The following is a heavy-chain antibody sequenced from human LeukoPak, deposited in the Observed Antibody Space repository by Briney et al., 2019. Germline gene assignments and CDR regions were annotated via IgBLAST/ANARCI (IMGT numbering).Heavy chain of an antibody. CDR2: IYTSGST. CDR3: ARESDYYYYYMDV. CDR1: GGSISSGSYY. Sequence: SQTLSLTCTVSGGSISSGSYYWSWIRQPAGKGLEWIGRIYTSGSTNYNPSLKSRVTISVDTSKNQFSLKLSSVTAADTAVYYCARESDYYYYYMDVWGKGITVTVSS. J-gene: IGHJ6*03. V-gene: IGHV4-61*02.